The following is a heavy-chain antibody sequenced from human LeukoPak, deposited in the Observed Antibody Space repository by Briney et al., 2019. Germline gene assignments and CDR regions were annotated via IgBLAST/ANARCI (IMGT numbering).Heavy chain of an antibody. CDR3: ARDMHYYYGSGLDI. CDR1: GGTFSSYA. CDR2: IIPIFGTA. Sequence: ASVKVSCKASGGTFSSYAISWVRQAPGQGLERMGGIIPIFGTANYAQKFQGRVTITADESTSTAYMELSSLRSEDTAVYYCARDMHYYYGSGLDIWGQGTMVTVSS. V-gene: IGHV1-69*13. D-gene: IGHD3-10*01. J-gene: IGHJ3*02.